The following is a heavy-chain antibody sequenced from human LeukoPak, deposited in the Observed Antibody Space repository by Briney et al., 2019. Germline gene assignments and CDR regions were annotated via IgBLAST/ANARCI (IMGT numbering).Heavy chain of an antibody. CDR1: GGSISSYY. D-gene: IGHD3-10*01. CDR3: AVSRGGYYGSGSPYYFDY. J-gene: IGHJ4*02. Sequence: PSETLSLTCTVSGGSISSYYWSWIRQPPGRGLEWIGYIYYSGSTNYNPSLKSRVTISVDTSKNQFSLKLSPVTAADTAVYYCAVSRGGYYGSGSPYYFDYWGQGTLVTVSS. CDR2: IYYSGST. V-gene: IGHV4-59*01.